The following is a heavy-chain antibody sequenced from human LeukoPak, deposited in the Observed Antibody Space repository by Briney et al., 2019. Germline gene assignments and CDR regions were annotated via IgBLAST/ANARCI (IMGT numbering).Heavy chain of an antibody. CDR1: GGSISSYY. CDR2: IYYSGST. D-gene: IGHD1-26*01. Sequence: SETLSLTCTVSGGSISSYYWSWIRQPPGKGLEWIGYIYYSGSTNYNPSLKSRVTISVDTSKNQFSLKLSSVTAADTAVYYCAIDHSGSYPGGRDYWGQGTLVTVSS. CDR3: AIDHSGSYPGGRDY. V-gene: IGHV4-59*01. J-gene: IGHJ4*02.